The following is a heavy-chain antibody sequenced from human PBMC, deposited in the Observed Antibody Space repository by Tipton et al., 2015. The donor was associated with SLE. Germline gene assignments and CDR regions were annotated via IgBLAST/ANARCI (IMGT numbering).Heavy chain of an antibody. J-gene: IGHJ4*02. Sequence: GSLRLSCAASGFTFSSYSMNWVRQTPGKGLEWVSYISSSSSTIYYADSVKGRFTISRDNVKNSLYLQMNSLRAEDTAVYYCARDLPAYRSSSYFDYWGQGTLVTVSS. D-gene: IGHD6-6*01. V-gene: IGHV3-48*01. CDR1: GFTFSSYS. CDR2: ISSSSSTI. CDR3: ARDLPAYRSSSYFDY.